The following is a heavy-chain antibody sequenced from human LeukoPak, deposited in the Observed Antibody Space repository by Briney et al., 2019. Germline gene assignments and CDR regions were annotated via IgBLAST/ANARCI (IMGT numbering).Heavy chain of an antibody. CDR2: ISYDGSNK. V-gene: IGHV3-30-3*01. D-gene: IGHD3-22*01. CDR3: ARVPHSSGYYYGNAEYFQH. Sequence: PGGSLRLSCAASGFTFSSYAMHWVRQAPGKGLEWVAVISYDGSNKYYADSVKGRFTISRDNSKNTLYLQMNSLRAEDTAVYYCARVPHSSGYYYGNAEYFQHWGQGTLVTVSS. CDR1: GFTFSSYA. J-gene: IGHJ1*01.